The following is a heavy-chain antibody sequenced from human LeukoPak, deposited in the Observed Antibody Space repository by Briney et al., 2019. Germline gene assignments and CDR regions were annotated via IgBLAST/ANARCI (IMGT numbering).Heavy chain of an antibody. CDR3: ARDPIVVVPSASFYYYMDV. J-gene: IGHJ6*03. Sequence: GGSLRLXCVASGFTFSSYSMNSVRHAPGKGLEWVSSITSSSTYIYYADSVKGRFTISRDNAKNSLYLQMNSLRAEDTAVYYCARDPIVVVPSASFYYYMDVWGKGTTVTVSS. CDR2: ITSSSTYI. CDR1: GFTFSSYS. D-gene: IGHD2-2*01. V-gene: IGHV3-21*01.